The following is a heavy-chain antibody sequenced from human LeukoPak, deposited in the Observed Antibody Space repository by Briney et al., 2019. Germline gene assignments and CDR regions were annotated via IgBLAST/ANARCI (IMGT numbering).Heavy chain of an antibody. CDR2: VSGSGSTT. CDR3: AKDPLVRGVTYDY. V-gene: IGHV3-23*01. D-gene: IGHD3-10*01. Sequence: PGGSLRLSCAASGFTFSSHAMSWVRQAPGKGLEWVSAVSGSGSTTYYADSVKGRFTISRDNSKNTLYLQMNSLRAEDTAVYYCAKDPLVRGVTYDYWGQGTPVTVSS. CDR1: GFTFSSHA. J-gene: IGHJ4*02.